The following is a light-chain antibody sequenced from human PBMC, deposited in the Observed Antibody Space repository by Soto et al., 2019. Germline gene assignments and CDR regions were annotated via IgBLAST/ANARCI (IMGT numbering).Light chain of an antibody. CDR2: VAS. CDR3: QQSYNVPIT. Sequence: DIQIAQSPSSLSASVGDRVTITGRASQNIINYLNWYQQKPGKAPQLLIYVASRLESGVPSRFSGSGSGTDFTLTITSLQPEDFATYYCQQSYNVPITFGQGTRLEIK. J-gene: IGKJ5*01. CDR1: QNIINY. V-gene: IGKV1-39*01.